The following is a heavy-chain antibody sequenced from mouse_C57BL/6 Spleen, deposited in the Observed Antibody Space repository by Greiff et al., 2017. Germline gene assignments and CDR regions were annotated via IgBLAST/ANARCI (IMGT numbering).Heavy chain of an antibody. J-gene: IGHJ2*01. Sequence: EVMLVESEGGLVQPGSSMKLSCTASGFTFSDYYMAWVRQVPEKGLEGVANINYDGSSTYYLDSLKSRFIISRDNAKNILYLQMSSLKSEDTATYYCARETRWDGFDYWGQGTTLTVSS. CDR1: GFTFSDYY. V-gene: IGHV5-16*01. CDR3: ARETRWDGFDY. CDR2: INYDGSST. D-gene: IGHD4-1*01.